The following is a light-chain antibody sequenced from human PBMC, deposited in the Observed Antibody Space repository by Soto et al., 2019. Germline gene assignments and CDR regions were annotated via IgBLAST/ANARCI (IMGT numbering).Light chain of an antibody. CDR2: GAS. Sequence: EIVSTQSPVTLSLSPGERATLSCRASQSVSNSYLAWYQQKPGQAPRLLIYGASSRATGIPDRFSGSGSGTDFTLTISRLEPEDFAVYYCQQYGSSPKTFGQGTKVDIK. CDR1: QSVSNSY. CDR3: QQYGSSPKT. J-gene: IGKJ1*01. V-gene: IGKV3-20*01.